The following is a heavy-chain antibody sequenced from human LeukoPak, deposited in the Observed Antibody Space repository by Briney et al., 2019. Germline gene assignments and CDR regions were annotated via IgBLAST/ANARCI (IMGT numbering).Heavy chain of an antibody. D-gene: IGHD3-3*01. J-gene: IGHJ4*02. CDR2: MNPNSGNT. Sequence: ASVKVSCKASGYTFTSYDINWVRQATGQGLEWMGWMNPNSGNTGYAQKFQGRVTMTRNTSISTAYMELSSLRSEDTAVYYCARVPHKRPTIFGVVINTKRNTEFDYWGQGTLVTLSS. CDR3: ARVPHKRPTIFGVVINTKRNTEFDY. CDR1: GYTFTSYD. V-gene: IGHV1-8*01.